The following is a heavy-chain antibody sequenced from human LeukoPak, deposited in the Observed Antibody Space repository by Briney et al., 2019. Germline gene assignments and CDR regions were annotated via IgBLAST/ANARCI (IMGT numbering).Heavy chain of an antibody. J-gene: IGHJ4*02. CDR1: GGSISSYY. CDR3: ARSDYSNYAYYFDY. V-gene: IGHV4-59*12. CDR2: IYYSGST. D-gene: IGHD4-11*01. Sequence: PSETLSLTCTVSGGSISSYYWSWIRQPPGKGLEWIGYIYYSGSTNYNPSLKSRVTISVDTSKNQFSLKLSSVTAADTAVYYCARSDYSNYAYYFDYWGQGTLVTVSS.